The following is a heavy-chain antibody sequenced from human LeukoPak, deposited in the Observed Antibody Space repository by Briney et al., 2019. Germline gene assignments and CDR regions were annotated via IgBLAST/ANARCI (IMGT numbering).Heavy chain of an antibody. CDR1: GFTFSSYT. CDR3: AVLGHIAVAGTAPFDV. CDR2: IGTSSTTI. J-gene: IGHJ3*01. V-gene: IGHV3-48*04. Sequence: GGSLRLSCAASGFTFSSYTMNWVRQPPGKGLEWVSNIGTSSTTIYYADSMKGRFTISRDNAKNSLYPQMNGLRAEDAAVYYCAVLGHIAVAGTAPFDVWGQGTMVTVFS. D-gene: IGHD6-13*01.